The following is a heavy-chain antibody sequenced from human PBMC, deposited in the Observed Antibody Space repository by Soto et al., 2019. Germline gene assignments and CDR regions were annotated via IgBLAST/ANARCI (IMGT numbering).Heavy chain of an antibody. CDR2: ISAYNGNT. CDR3: ARVMRGGYCSSTSCSVNWFDP. V-gene: IGHV1-18*01. D-gene: IGHD2-2*01. J-gene: IGHJ5*02. Sequence: ASVKVSCKASGYAFTSYGISWVRQAPGQGLEWMGWISAYNGNTNYAQKLQGRVTMTTDTSTSTAYMERRSLRSDDTAVYYCARVMRGGYCSSTSCSVNWFDPWGQGTLVTVSS. CDR1: GYAFTSYG.